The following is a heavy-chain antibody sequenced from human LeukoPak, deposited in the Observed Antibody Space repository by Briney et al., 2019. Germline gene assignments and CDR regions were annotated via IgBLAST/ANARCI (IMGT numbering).Heavy chain of an antibody. Sequence: GASVKVSCKASGYTFTGYYMHWVRQAPGQGLEWMGRIIPILGIANYAQKFQGRVTITADKSTSTAYMELSSLRSEDTAVYYCAREGGRSWELSHPEYFQHWGQGTLVTVSS. CDR2: IIPILGIA. CDR3: AREGGRSWELSHPEYFQH. CDR1: GYTFTGYY. D-gene: IGHD1-26*01. J-gene: IGHJ1*01. V-gene: IGHV1-69*04.